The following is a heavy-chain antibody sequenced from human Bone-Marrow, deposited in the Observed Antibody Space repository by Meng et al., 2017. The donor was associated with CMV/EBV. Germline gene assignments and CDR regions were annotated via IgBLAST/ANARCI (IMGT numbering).Heavy chain of an antibody. CDR1: GFTFGDYA. Sequence: GGSLRLSCTASGFTFGDYAMSWVRQAPEKGLEWVGFIRSKAYGGTTEYAASVKGRFTISRDDSKSIAYLQMNSLKTEDTAVYYCTRLGYGGWGYYYGMDVWGQGTTVTVSS. CDR2: IRSKAYGGTT. D-gene: IGHD5-12*01. J-gene: IGHJ6*02. V-gene: IGHV3-49*04. CDR3: TRLGYGGWGYYYGMDV.